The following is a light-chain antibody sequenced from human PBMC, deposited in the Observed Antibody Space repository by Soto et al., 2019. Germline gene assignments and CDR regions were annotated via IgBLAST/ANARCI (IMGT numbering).Light chain of an antibody. J-gene: IGLJ2*01. CDR3: SSYTRSDTVQ. Sequence: QSALTQPASVSGSPGQSITISCTGTSSDVGGYNYVSWYQQHPGRAPKLIMYDVSNRPSGISDRFSGSKSGNTASLTISGLQAEDEADYYCSSYTRSDTVQFGGGTKVTVL. V-gene: IGLV2-14*01. CDR1: SSDVGGYNY. CDR2: DVS.